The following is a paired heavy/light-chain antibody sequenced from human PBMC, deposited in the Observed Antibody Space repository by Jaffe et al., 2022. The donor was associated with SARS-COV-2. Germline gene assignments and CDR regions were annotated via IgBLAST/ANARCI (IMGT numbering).Light chain of an antibody. Sequence: SYELTQPPSVSVSPGQTASITCSGDKLGDKNACWYQQKPGQSPVLVIYQNRKRPSGIPERFSGSNSGNTATLTISGTQAMDEADYYCQAWDSNTASVVFGGGTKLTVL. CDR3: QAWDSNTASVV. CDR1: KLGDKN. J-gene: IGLJ2*01. V-gene: IGLV3-1*01. CDR2: QNR.
Heavy chain of an antibody. Sequence: QVQLVESGGGVVQPGRSLRLSCVASGFIFSNYGMHWVRQAPGKGLEWVAVISYDGGNKYYADSVKGRSTMSRDNSKNTLYLQMNSLRAEDTAVYYCAKDHFGTTINRAYGLDVWGQGTTVTVSS. CDR3: AKDHFGTTINRAYGLDV. CDR1: GFIFSNYG. D-gene: IGHD4-4*01. V-gene: IGHV3-30*18. J-gene: IGHJ6*02. CDR2: ISYDGGNK.